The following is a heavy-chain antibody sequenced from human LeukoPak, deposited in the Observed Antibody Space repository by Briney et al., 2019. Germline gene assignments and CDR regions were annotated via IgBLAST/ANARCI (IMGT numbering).Heavy chain of an antibody. J-gene: IGHJ4*02. CDR3: ARWDLVESYFDY. CDR2: ISGSGVST. D-gene: IGHD3-16*01. Sequence: PGGSLRLSCAASGFTFSSYAVSWVRQAPGKGLEWVSLISGSGVSTYYADSVKGRFTISRDNSKNTLYMQMHSLRAEDTAVYYCARWDLVESYFDYWGQGTLVTVSS. V-gene: IGHV3-23*01. CDR1: GFTFSSYA.